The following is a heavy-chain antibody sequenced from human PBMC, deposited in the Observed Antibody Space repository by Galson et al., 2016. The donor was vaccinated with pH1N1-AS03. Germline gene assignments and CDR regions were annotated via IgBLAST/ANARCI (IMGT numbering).Heavy chain of an antibody. J-gene: IGHJ3*02. Sequence: SLRLSCAASGFTVSSKYMSWVPQAPEKGLEWVSSIYSGGSTYYADSVKGRFTISRDDSKATLFLQMSSRRPEDTAVYYCASVTSAWPTVGAFGIWGQGTMVTVSS. D-gene: IGHD4-23*01. CDR3: ASVTSAWPTVGAFGI. V-gene: IGHV3-66*02. CDR1: GFTVSSKY. CDR2: IYSGGST.